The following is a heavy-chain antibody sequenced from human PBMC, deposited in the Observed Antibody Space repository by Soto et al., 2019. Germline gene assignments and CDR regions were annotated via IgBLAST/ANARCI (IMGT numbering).Heavy chain of an antibody. CDR3: AKSTGNEFDP. CDR1: GGSINDYY. CDR2: IFSTGST. Sequence: SEILSLTCTVSGGSINDYYWSWIRQPPGKGLEWIGYIFSTGSTNYNPSLKSRVTISVDTSNNHFSLKLSSVTVADTAVYYCAKSTGNEFDPWGQGTLVNVSS. V-gene: IGHV4-59*01. J-gene: IGHJ5*02.